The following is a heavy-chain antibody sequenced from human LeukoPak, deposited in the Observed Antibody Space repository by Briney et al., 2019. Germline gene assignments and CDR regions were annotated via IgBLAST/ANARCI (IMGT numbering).Heavy chain of an antibody. D-gene: IGHD3-16*02. J-gene: IGHJ4*02. CDR3: ARDQGITFGGVIVPDC. CDR2: ISYDGSNK. V-gene: IGHV3-30*04. CDR1: GFTFSSYA. Sequence: GGSLRLSRAASGFTFSSYAMHWVRQAPGKGLEWVAVISYDGSNKYYADSVKGRFTISRDNSKNTLYLQMNSLRAEDTAVYYCARDQGITFGGVIVPDCWGQGTLVTVSS.